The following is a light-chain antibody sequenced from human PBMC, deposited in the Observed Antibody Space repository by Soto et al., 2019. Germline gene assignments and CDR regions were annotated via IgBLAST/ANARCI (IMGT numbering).Light chain of an antibody. CDR1: SSDVGSYNL. CDR3: CSYAGSSTLV. CDR2: EGS. Sequence: QSALTQPASVSGSPGQSITISCTGTSSDVGSYNLVSWYQQHPGKAPKLMIYEGSKRPSGVSNRFSGSKSGNTGCLTISGLRAEDEADYYCCSYAGSSTLVFGGGTKLTVL. J-gene: IGLJ2*01. V-gene: IGLV2-23*01.